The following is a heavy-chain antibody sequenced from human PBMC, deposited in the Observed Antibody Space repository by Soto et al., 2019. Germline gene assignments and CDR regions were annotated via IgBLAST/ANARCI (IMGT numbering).Heavy chain of an antibody. Sequence: SPTLSLTCAISGDRVSSNSAAWNWIRQSPSRGLEWLGRTYYRSKWYNDYAVSVKSRITINPDTSKNQFSLQLNSVTPEDTAVYYCARSQKDIVATIIGGYYYYGMDVWGQGTTVTVSS. CDR1: GDRVSSNSAA. CDR3: ARSQKDIVATIIGGYYYYGMDV. V-gene: IGHV6-1*01. D-gene: IGHD5-12*01. CDR2: TYYRSKWYN. J-gene: IGHJ6*02.